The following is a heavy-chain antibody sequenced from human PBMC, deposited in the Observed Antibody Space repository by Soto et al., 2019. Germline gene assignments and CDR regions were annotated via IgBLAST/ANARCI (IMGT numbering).Heavy chain of an antibody. CDR1: GSIFTDDY. Sequence: ASVKVSFKPSGSIFTDDYLHWVRQAPGQGLEYMGWINPNTGGTKYRQRFQGRVTMTGGTLLLNWLTSDDTAVYYCARSLSTIGARLDYWGQGTLVTVSS. CDR3: ARSLSTIGARLDY. CDR2: INPNTGGT. J-gene: IGHJ4*01. D-gene: IGHD6-6*01. V-gene: IGHV1-2*02.